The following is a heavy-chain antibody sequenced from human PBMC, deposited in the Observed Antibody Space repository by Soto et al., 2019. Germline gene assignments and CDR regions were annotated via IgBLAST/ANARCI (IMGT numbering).Heavy chain of an antibody. CDR1: GFTFGDYA. Sequence: GGSLRLSCTASGFTFGDYAMSWFRQAPGKGLEWVGFIRSKAYGGTTEYAASVKGRFTISRDDSKSIAYLQMNSLKTEDTAVYYCTRDFGSSWYWFDPWGQGTLVTVSS. J-gene: IGHJ5*02. D-gene: IGHD6-13*01. CDR2: IRSKAYGGTT. V-gene: IGHV3-49*03. CDR3: TRDFGSSWYWFDP.